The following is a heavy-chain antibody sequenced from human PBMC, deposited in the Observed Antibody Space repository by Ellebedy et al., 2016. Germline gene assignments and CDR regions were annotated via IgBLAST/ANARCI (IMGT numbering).Heavy chain of an antibody. CDR1: GFSFDDYG. CDR3: VRGIGNYFDDVLDI. J-gene: IGHJ3*02. Sequence: GESLKISXVASGFSFDDYGMNWVRQAPGKGLEWVSGVNWNGGGAAYADSVKGRFTISRDNAKNSLYLQVNSLRAEDTALYYCVRGIGNYFDDVLDIWGQGTLVTVSS. D-gene: IGHD1-26*01. V-gene: IGHV3-20*04. CDR2: VNWNGGGA.